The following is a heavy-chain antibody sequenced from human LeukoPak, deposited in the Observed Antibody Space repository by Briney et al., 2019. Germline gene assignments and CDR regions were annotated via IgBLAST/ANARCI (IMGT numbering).Heavy chain of an antibody. Sequence: PSETLSLTCTVSGGSISSSSYYWGWIRQPPGKGLEWIGSIYYSGSTYYNPSLKSRVTISVDTSKNQFSLKLSSVTAADTAVYYCARDGSYDSSGYYWFDPWGQGTLVTVSS. V-gene: IGHV4-39*07. CDR3: ARDGSYDSSGYYWFDP. J-gene: IGHJ5*02. D-gene: IGHD3-22*01. CDR2: IYYSGST. CDR1: GGSISSSSYY.